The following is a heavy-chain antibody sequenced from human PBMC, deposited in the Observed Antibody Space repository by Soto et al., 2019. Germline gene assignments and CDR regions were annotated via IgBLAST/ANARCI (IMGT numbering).Heavy chain of an antibody. CDR2: IYYTRST. CDR3: AVAPRY. CDR1: GGSITGYY. Sequence: QVQLQESGPGLVKPSETLSLTCTVSGGSITGYYWSWIRQPPGKGLEWIGYIYYTRSTAHNPSLKSRVTISLDTSRNHVSLQLPSVTAAATAVYSCAVAPRYWGQGTLVTVSS. V-gene: IGHV4-59*01. J-gene: IGHJ4*02.